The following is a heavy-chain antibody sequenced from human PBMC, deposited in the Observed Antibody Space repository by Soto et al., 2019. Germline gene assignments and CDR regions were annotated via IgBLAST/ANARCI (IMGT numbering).Heavy chain of an antibody. J-gene: IGHJ4*02. V-gene: IGHV5-51*01. CDR1: GYSFTSYW. CDR3: SSWSGYCGGGSCPFDY. CDR2: IYPRDSDN. D-gene: IGHD2-15*01. Sequence: PGESLKISCKGSGYSFTSYWIGWVRQMPGKGMELMGIIYPRDSDNRYSPSFQGQVTISADKSISTPSLQWSSLKASHTAMHYCSSWSGYCGGGSCPFDYWGQGTLVTVSS.